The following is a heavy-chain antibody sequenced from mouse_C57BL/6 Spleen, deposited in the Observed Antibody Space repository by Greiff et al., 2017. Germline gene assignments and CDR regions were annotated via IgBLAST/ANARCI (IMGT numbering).Heavy chain of an antibody. CDR1: GFTFSDYY. D-gene: IGHD2-10*01. CDR2: ISNGGGST. V-gene: IGHV5-12*01. CDR3: AIGLLRDAMDY. Sequence: EVMLVESGGGLVQPGGSLKLSCAASGFTFSDYYMYWVRQTPEKRLEWVAYISNGGGSTYYPDTVKGRFTISRDNAKNTLYLQMSRLKSEDTAMYYCAIGLLRDAMDYWGQGTSVTVSS. J-gene: IGHJ4*01.